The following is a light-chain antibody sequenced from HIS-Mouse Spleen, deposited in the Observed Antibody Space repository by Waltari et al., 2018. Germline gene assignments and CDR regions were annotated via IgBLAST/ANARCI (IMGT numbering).Light chain of an antibody. J-gene: IGLJ2*01. Sequence: QSALTQPLSASGSPGQSVTISCTGTSSDVGGYNYVSWYQQHPGKAPTLMIYEVSKRPSGVPDRFAGSKSGNTASLTVAGLQAEDEADYYCSSYAGSNNLVFGGGTKLTVL. V-gene: IGLV2-8*01. CDR2: EVS. CDR3: SSYAGSNNLV. CDR1: SSDVGGYNY.